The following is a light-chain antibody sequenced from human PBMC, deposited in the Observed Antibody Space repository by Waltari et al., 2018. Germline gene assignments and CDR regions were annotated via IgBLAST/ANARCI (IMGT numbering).Light chain of an antibody. CDR1: QTISTY. CDR2: AAS. J-gene: IGKJ1*01. V-gene: IGKV1-39*01. CDR3: QQTYRTPGT. Sequence: DIKMNQSPSSLSASVGDRVTITCRASQTISTYLNWYQMKPGKPPKLLIFAASSLQSGVPSRFSGSGSGTDFTLTISSLQPGDFATYYCQQTYRTPGTFGQGTKVEIK.